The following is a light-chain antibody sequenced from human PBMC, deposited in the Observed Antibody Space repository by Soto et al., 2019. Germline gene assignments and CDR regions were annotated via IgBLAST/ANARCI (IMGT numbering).Light chain of an antibody. Sequence: QSALTQPASVSGSPGQSITISCTGTNSDLGGYNYVSWYQQHPGKAPKLMIYDVSNRPSGVSYRFSGSKSGNTASLTISGVQAEDEADYYCSSYTSRSTLGVFGGGTKLTVL. J-gene: IGLJ2*01. V-gene: IGLV2-14*03. CDR1: NSDLGGYNY. CDR3: SSYTSRSTLGV. CDR2: DVS.